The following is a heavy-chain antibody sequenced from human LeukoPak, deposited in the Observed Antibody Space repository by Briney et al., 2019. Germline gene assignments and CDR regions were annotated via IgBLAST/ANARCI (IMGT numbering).Heavy chain of an antibody. Sequence: PGGSLRLSCAASGFTFSSYGMHWVRQAPGKGLEWVSTIRASGDRTYYAESVKGRFTMSGDKSKNTLYLQMSNLRAEGTAVYHCAVLAVPAVGYWGQGTLVIDSS. V-gene: IGHV3-23*01. CDR3: AVLAVPAVGY. D-gene: IGHD2-15*01. CDR1: GFTFSSYG. CDR2: IRASGDRT. J-gene: IGHJ4*02.